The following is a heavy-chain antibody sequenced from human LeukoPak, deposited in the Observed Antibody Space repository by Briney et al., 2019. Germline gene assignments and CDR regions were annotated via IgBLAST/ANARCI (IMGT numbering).Heavy chain of an antibody. V-gene: IGHV3-11*04. CDR3: ARVVVTMVRGVPYYFDY. J-gene: IGHJ4*02. CDR1: GFTFSDYY. CDR2: ISSSCSTI. D-gene: IGHD3-10*01. Sequence: GGSLRLSCAASGFTFSDYYMSWLRQAPGKGLEWVSYISSSCSTIYYADSVKGRFTISRDNAKNSLYLQMNSLRAEDTAVYYCARVVVTMVRGVPYYFDYWGQGTLVTVSS.